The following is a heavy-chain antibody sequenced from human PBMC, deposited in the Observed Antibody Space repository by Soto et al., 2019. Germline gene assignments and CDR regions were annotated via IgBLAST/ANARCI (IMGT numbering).Heavy chain of an antibody. D-gene: IGHD1-7*01. CDR3: ARESVVTGTHHFDY. J-gene: IGHJ4*02. Sequence: ASVKVSCKAAGYTFKDYFFHWVRQAPGQGLEWMGWINSNTGGTNYAQKFQGRVTMTRDTPISTAYMELSRLTSDDTAVYHCARESVVTGTHHFDYWGQGTLVTVSS. CDR1: GYTFKDYF. CDR2: INSNTGGT. V-gene: IGHV1-2*02.